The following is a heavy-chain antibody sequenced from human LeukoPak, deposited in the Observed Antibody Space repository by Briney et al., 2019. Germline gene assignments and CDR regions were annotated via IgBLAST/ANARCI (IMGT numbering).Heavy chain of an antibody. V-gene: IGHV3-7*05. CDR2: IQQDGNAK. CDR1: GFTFSSYW. D-gene: IGHD3-22*01. J-gene: IGHJ4*02. CDR3: AREYYSDSSGSDY. Sequence: GGSLRLSCAASGFTFSSYWMSWVRQAPGKGLEWVANIQQDGNAKYYVDSVKGRFTISRDNAKNSLYLQMNSLRAEDTAVYYCAREYYSDSSGSDYWGQGTLVTVSS.